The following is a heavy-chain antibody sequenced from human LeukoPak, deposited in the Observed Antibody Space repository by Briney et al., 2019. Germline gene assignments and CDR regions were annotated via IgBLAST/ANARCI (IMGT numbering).Heavy chain of an antibody. CDR2: IYTSGST. V-gene: IGHV4-4*07. J-gene: IGHJ4*02. D-gene: IGHD3-3*01. CDR1: GDSISSYY. CDR3: AREGYYDFWSGQFDY. Sequence: SETLSLTCTVSGDSISSYYWTWIRQPAGKGLEWIGRIYTSGSTNYNPSLKSRVTISVDTSKNQFSLKLSSVTAADTAVYYCAREGYYDFWSGQFDYWGQGTLVTVSS.